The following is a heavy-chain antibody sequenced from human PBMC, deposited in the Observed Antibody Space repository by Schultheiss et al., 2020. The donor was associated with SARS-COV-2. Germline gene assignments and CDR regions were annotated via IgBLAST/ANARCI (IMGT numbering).Heavy chain of an antibody. CDR3: ARDLVVVPAAIRPYFDY. CDR2: ISYDGSNK. Sequence: GGSLRLSCAASGFTFSCYTMHWVRQAPGKGLDWVAVISYDGSNKYYADSVKGRFTISRDNSKNTLYLQMNSLRAEDTAVYYCARDLVVVPAAIRPYFDYWGQGTLVTVSS. V-gene: IGHV3-30*04. CDR1: GFTFSCYT. D-gene: IGHD2-2*02. J-gene: IGHJ4*02.